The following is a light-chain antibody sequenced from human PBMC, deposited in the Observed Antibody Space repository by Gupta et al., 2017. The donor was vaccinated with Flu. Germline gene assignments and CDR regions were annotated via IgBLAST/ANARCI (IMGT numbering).Light chain of an antibody. CDR3: HQSASSPQT. Sequence: EIVLTQAADTLSSSPGARATLSCRASESVSSRSLIWYQQKPGQPPRIIIYDASKRATGIPDRFSGSGSGTDFTLTITRLEPEDFAVYYCHQSASSPQTFGQGTQM. CDR2: DAS. CDR1: ESVSSRS. V-gene: IGKV3-20*01. J-gene: IGKJ5*01.